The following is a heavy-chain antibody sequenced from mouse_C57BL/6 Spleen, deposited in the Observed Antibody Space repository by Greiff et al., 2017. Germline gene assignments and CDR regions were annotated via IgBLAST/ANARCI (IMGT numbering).Heavy chain of an antibody. CDR1: GYSITSGYY. J-gene: IGHJ2*01. V-gene: IGHV3-6*01. Sequence: EVQVVESGPGLVKPSQSLSLTCSVTGYSITSGYYWNWIRQFPGNKLEWMGYISYDGSNNYNPSLKNRISITRDTSKNQFFLKLNSVTTEDTATYYCARGGFGNYDYWGQGTTLTVSS. D-gene: IGHD2-1*01. CDR2: ISYDGSN. CDR3: ARGGFGNYDY.